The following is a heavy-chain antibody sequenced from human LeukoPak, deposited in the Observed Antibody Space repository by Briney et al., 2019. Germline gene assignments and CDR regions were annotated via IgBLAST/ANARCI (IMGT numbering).Heavy chain of an antibody. J-gene: IGHJ6*03. D-gene: IGHD2-2*01. CDR1: GLTFDDYG. CDR2: INWNGGST. V-gene: IGHV3-20*04. Sequence: GGSLRLSCAASGLTFDDYGMSWVRQAPGKGLEWVSGINWNGGSTGYADSVKGRFTISRDNAKNSLYLQMNSLRAEDTALYYCARTGIPAAHGYYYYYYMDVWGKGTTVTVSS. CDR3: ARTGIPAAHGYYYYYYMDV.